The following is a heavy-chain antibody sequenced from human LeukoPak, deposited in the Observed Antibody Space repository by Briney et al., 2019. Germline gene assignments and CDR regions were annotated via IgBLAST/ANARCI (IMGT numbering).Heavy chain of an antibody. CDR3: ARDLLYDSSGIFDY. CDR2: ISSSSIYI. Sequence: GGSLRLSCAASGFTFSSYSLNWVRQAPGKGLEWVSSISSSSIYIYYADSLKGRFTISRDNAKKSLYLEMNSLRAEDTAVYYCARDLLYDSSGIFDYWGQGTLVTVFS. J-gene: IGHJ4*02. V-gene: IGHV3-21*01. CDR1: GFTFSSYS. D-gene: IGHD3-22*01.